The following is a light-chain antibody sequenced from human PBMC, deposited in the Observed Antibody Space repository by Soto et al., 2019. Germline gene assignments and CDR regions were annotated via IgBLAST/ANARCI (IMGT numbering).Light chain of an antibody. CDR2: AAS. V-gene: IGKV1-39*01. Sequence: DIKRTQCQSSLSASVGDRVTIAYRANQSIYSSLTWYQQTPGKAPKLLIYAASTLQSGVPSRFSGSGSGTEFTLTISSLQPEDFATYYCQQSYTTPLTFGRGTKLEIK. J-gene: IGKJ2*01. CDR3: QQSYTTPLT. CDR1: QSIYSS.